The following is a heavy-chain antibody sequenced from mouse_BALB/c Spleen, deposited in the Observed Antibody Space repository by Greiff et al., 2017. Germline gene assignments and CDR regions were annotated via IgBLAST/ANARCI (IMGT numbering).Heavy chain of an antibody. CDR3: ARDEGLISAMDY. CDR1: GFSLTGYG. D-gene: IGHD3-3*01. V-gene: IGHV2-6-7*01. Sequence: VQLVESGPGLVAPSQSLSITCTVPGFSLTGYGVNWVRQPPGKGLEWLGMIWGDGSTDYNSALMSRLSISKDNSKSQVFLKMNSLQTDDTAMYYCARDEGLISAMDYWGQGTSVTVSS. CDR2: IWGDGST. J-gene: IGHJ4*01.